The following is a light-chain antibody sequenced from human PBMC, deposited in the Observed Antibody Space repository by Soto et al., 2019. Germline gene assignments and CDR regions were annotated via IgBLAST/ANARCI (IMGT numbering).Light chain of an antibody. CDR3: QQCGGSPLFS. J-gene: IGKJ3*01. CDR1: ESVTSSC. CDR2: PTS. Sequence: EIVLTQSPDTLSLSPGERATLSCTARESVTSSCLAWYQRKPGQAPRLLIHPTSTRATDIPDRFSGSGSGTDFTLTISRLEPEDFAVYYCQQCGGSPLFSFGPGTKVDI. V-gene: IGKV3-20*01.